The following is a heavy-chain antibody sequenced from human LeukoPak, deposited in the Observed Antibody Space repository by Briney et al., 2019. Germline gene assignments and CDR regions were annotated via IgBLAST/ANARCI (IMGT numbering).Heavy chain of an antibody. V-gene: IGHV1-18*01. D-gene: IGHD6-13*01. CDR1: GSTFATYG. J-gene: IGHJ4*02. Sequence: ASVKVSCKASGSTFATYGFCWVRQAPGHGLEWMGWISANTGKTDYAQKFQGRVTMTTDTSTSTAYMELRSLRPDDTAVYYCAKVAGDRMDYWGQGTLLTVSS. CDR3: AKVAGDRMDY. CDR2: ISANTGKT.